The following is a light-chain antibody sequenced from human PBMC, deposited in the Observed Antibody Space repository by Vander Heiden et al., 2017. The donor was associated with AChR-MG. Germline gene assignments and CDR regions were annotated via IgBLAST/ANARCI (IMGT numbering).Light chain of an antibody. CDR1: PRLLYIFNDKNY. J-gene: IGKJ3*01. Sequence: VMTQSPDSLAESLGERATIHCKSSPRLLYIFNDKNYLAWYQQKPGQPPKLLMSWASTREPGVPDRFRGSGSGTDFTLTISSLQAEDVAVYYCQQYYFTSAITFGPGTKVDIK. V-gene: IGKV4-1*01. CDR3: QQYYFTSAIT. CDR2: WAS.